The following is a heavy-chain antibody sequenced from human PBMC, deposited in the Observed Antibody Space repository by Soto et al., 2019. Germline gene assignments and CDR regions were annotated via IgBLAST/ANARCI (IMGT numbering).Heavy chain of an antibody. CDR2: ISSSGSTI. V-gene: IGHV3-11*01. CDR3: ARSPTKAATPEYFQH. D-gene: IGHD2-15*01. CDR1: GFTFSDYY. J-gene: IGHJ1*01. Sequence: GGSLRLSCAASGFTFSDYYMSWIRQAPGKGLEWVSYISSSGSTIYYADSVKGRFTISRDNAKNSLYLQMNSLRAEDTAVYYCARSPTKAATPEYFQHWGQGTLVTVSS.